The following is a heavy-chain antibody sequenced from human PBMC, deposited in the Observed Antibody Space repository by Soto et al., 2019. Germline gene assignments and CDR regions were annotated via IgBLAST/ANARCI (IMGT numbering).Heavy chain of an antibody. J-gene: IGHJ6*02. V-gene: IGHV2-26*01. CDR1: SFSLTNGQMG. Sequence: SGPTLVNPTEPLTLTCTVSSFSLTNGQMGVSWIRQPPGKALEWLAHIFSDNERSYSTSLQGRLTISKDTSGSQVVLSMTNVDPVDTATYYCARMKVDSYQFYYAMDVWGQGTTVTVSS. CDR3: ARMKVDSYQFYYAMDV. CDR2: IFSDNER. D-gene: IGHD3-9*01.